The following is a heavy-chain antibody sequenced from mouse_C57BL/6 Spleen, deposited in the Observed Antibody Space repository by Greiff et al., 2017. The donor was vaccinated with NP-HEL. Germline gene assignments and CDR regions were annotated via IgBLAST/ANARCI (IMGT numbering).Heavy chain of an antibody. CDR3: ARHEDPLYDYDYAMDY. V-gene: IGHV1-62-2*01. Sequence: QVQLKQSGAELVKPGASVKLSCKASGYTFTEYTIHWVKQRSGQGLEWIGWFYPGSGSIKYNEKFKDKATLTADKSSSTVYMELSRLTSEDSAVYFCARHEDPLYDYDYAMDYWGQGTSVTVSS. CDR1: GYTFTEYT. J-gene: IGHJ4*01. CDR2: FYPGSGSI. D-gene: IGHD2-4*01.